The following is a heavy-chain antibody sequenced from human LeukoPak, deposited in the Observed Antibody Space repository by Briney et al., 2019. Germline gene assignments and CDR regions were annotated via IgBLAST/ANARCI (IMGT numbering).Heavy chain of an antibody. CDR3: AKDPTHFRVWDDYDNTRLNY. Sequence: GGSLRLSCAASGFTFRSYGMHWVRQAPGKGLEWVAFTRYDGNNKYYADSVKGRFTISRDNSKNTVYLQMNSLRAEDTAVYYCAKDPTHFRVWDDYDNTRLNYWGQGTLVTVSS. J-gene: IGHJ4*02. CDR2: TRYDGNNK. CDR1: GFTFRSYG. V-gene: IGHV3-30*02. D-gene: IGHD3-22*01.